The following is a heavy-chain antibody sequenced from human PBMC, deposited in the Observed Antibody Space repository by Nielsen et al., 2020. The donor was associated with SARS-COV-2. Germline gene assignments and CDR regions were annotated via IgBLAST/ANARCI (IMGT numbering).Heavy chain of an antibody. Sequence: AGSLTLSCAPSVFTFIIYGMHWVPQAPGKGLEWVAVILYDGSNKYYADYVKGRFTISRDNSKNTLYLQMNSLRAEDTAVYYCARAPDYGDSSFDYWGQGTLVTVSS. D-gene: IGHD4-17*01. J-gene: IGHJ4*02. V-gene: IGHV3-33*08. CDR3: ARAPDYGDSSFDY. CDR1: VFTFIIYG. CDR2: ILYDGSNK.